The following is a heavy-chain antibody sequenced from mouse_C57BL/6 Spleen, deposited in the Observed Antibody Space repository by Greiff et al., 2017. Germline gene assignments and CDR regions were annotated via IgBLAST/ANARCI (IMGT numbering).Heavy chain of an antibody. J-gene: IGHJ4*01. Sequence: EVMLVESGGGLVKPGGSLKLSCAASGFTFSSYTMSWVRQTPEQRLEWVATISGGGGNTYYPDSVKGRFTIYRDNAKKTLYLQRSSLRSEDTALYYCARFITTVVAPMDYWGQGTSVTVSS. CDR2: ISGGGGNT. V-gene: IGHV5-9*01. D-gene: IGHD1-1*01. CDR3: ARFITTVVAPMDY. CDR1: GFTFSSYT.